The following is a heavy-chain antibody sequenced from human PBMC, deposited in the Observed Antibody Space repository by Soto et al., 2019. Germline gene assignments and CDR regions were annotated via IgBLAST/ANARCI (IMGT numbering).Heavy chain of an antibody. CDR3: ARGEWELSY. J-gene: IGHJ4*02. CDR2: MSPNSGNT. Sequence: QVQLVQSGAVVKKPGASVKVSCNISGYTFTSYDVNWVRQATGQGPEWMGWMSPNSGNTGYAQRFQGRVTMTRDTNISTAYMELSSLRSDDTAIYYCARGEWELSYWGQGTLVTVSS. D-gene: IGHD1-26*01. V-gene: IGHV1-8*01. CDR1: GYTFTSYD.